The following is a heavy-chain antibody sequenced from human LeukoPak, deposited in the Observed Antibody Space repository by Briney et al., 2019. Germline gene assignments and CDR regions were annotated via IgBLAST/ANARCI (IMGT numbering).Heavy chain of an antibody. CDR2: IYHSGST. J-gene: IGHJ4*02. Sequence: PSETLSLTCTVSGGSINYYYWMWIRQPPGKGLEWIGYIYHSGSTYYNPSLKSRVTISVDRSKNQFSLKLSSVTAADTAVYYCARGYSSGWYYDYWAREPWSPSPQ. V-gene: IGHV4-30-2*01. CDR3: ARGYSSGWYYDY. CDR1: GGSINYYY. D-gene: IGHD6-19*01.